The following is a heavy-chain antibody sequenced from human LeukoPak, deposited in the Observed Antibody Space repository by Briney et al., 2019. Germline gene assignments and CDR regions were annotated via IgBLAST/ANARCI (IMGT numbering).Heavy chain of an antibody. Sequence: ASVKVSCKASGYTFTSYGISWVRQAPGQGLEWMGWISAYNGNTNYAQKLQGRVTMTTDTSTSTAYIELRSLRSDDTAVYYCARGLHREGLYYYYYMDVWGKGTTVTVSS. CDR3: ARGLHREGLYYYYYMDV. D-gene: IGHD5-24*01. V-gene: IGHV1-18*01. CDR2: ISAYNGNT. CDR1: GYTFTSYG. J-gene: IGHJ6*03.